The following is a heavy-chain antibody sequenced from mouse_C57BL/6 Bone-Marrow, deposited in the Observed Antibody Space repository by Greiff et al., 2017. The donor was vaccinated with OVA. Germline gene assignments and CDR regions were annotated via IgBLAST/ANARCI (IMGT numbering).Heavy chain of an antibody. J-gene: IGHJ2*01. D-gene: IGHD1-1*01. Sequence: VQLQQSGAELVRPGASVKLSCTASGFNIKDDYMHWVKQRPEQGLEWIGWIDPENGDTEYASKFQGKATITADTSSNTAYLQLSSLTSEDTAVYYCTTYYGRAYFDYWGQGTTLTVSS. V-gene: IGHV14-4*01. CDR3: TTYYGRAYFDY. CDR2: IDPENGDT. CDR1: GFNIKDDY.